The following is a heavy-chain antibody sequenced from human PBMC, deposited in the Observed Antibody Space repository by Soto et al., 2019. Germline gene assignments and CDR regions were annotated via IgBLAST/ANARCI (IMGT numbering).Heavy chain of an antibody. CDR3: AHLVRYSSSWYYFDY. CDR1: GFSLSTTRVG. Sequence: QITLKESGPTLVKPTQTLTLTCTFSGFSLSTTRVGVRWIRQPPGKALECLALIYWDDDKRYSPSLKSRLTTTKDTSKNQVVLTMTNMDPVDTATHYCAHLVRYSSSWYYFDYCGQGTLVTVSS. D-gene: IGHD6-13*01. J-gene: IGHJ4*02. CDR2: IYWDDDK. V-gene: IGHV2-5*02.